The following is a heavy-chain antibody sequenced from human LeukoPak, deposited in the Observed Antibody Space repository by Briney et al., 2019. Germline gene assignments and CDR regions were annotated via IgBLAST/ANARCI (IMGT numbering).Heavy chain of an antibody. V-gene: IGHV1-2*02. CDR1: GYTFTGYY. J-gene: IGHJ3*02. CDR2: INPNSGGT. Sequence: ASVKVSCKASGYTFTGYYMHWVRQAHGQGLEWMGWINPNSGGTNYAQKFQGRVTMTRDTSISTAYMELSRLRSDDTAVYYCARDYHILTGSGAFDIWGQGTMVTVSS. D-gene: IGHD3-9*01. CDR3: ARDYHILTGSGAFDI.